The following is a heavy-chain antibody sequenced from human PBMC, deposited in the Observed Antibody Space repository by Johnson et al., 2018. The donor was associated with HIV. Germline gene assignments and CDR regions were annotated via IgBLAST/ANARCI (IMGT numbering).Heavy chain of an antibody. V-gene: IGHV3-13*01. J-gene: IGHJ3*02. CDR2: IGTAGDT. CDR3: ARGGVYYDKAFDI. Sequence: EQLVESGGSVARPGGSLRLSCVASGFTFSSYDMHWVRQATGKGLEWVSAIGTAGDTYYPGSVKGRFTISRENAKNSLYLQMNSLRAGDTAVYYCARGGVYYDKAFDIWGQGTMVTVSS. CDR1: GFTFSSYD. D-gene: IGHD3-22*01.